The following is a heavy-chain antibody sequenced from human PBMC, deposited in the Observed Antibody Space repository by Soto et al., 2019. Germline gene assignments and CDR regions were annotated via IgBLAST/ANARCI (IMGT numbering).Heavy chain of an antibody. Sequence: SETLSLTCAVYGGSVNGYYWNWIRQPPRKGLEWIGEINHTGGTHYNPSLKSRVTMSVDTSKNQFSLRLSSVTAADTAIYYCASSITVFGLLIPAFEPWGQSSRAPMVKVFSPEGGNYFDHWGPGTLVTVSS. V-gene: IGHV4-34*01. CDR1: GGSVNGYY. D-gene: IGHD3-3*01. CDR2: INHTGGT. J-gene: IGHJ4*02. CDR3: ASSITVFGLLIPAFEPWGQSSRAPMVKVFSPEGGNYFDH.